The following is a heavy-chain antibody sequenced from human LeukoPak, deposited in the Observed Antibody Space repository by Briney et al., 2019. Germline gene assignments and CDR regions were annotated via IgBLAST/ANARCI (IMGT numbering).Heavy chain of an antibody. V-gene: IGHV4-59*01. Sequence: PSETLSLTCTVSGGSISSYYWSWIRQPPGKGREWIGYIYYSGSTNYNPSLKSRVTISVDTSKNQFSLKLGSVTAADTAVYYCARTTTKYGSGRLDYWGQGTLVTVSS. CDR1: GGSISSYY. J-gene: IGHJ4*02. D-gene: IGHD3-10*01. CDR3: ARTTTKYGSGRLDY. CDR2: IYYSGST.